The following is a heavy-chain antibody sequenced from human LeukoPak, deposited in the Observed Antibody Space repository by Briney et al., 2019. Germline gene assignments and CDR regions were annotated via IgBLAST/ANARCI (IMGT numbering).Heavy chain of an antibody. CDR2: INANSGGT. Sequence: ASVKVSCKASGYTFTGYYMHWVRQAPGQGLEWMGWINANSGGTNYTQKFQGRVTMTRDTSINTAYMELSRLRSDDTAVYYCARVITVATGSDYWGQGTLVTVSS. J-gene: IGHJ4*02. CDR1: GYTFTGYY. V-gene: IGHV1-2*02. D-gene: IGHD6-19*01. CDR3: ARVITVATGSDY.